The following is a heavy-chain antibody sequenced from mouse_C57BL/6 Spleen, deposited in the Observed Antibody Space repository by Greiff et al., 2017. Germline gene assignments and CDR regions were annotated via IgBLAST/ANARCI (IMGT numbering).Heavy chain of an antibody. V-gene: IGHV1-53*01. CDR1: GYTFTSYW. J-gene: IGHJ3*01. CDR3: TSPLYYSNQFAY. CDR2: INPSNGGT. Sequence: QVQLQQPGTELVKPGASVKLSCKASGYTFTSYWMHWAKQRPGQGLEWIGNINPSNGGTNYNEKFKSKATLTVDKSSSPAYMQLSSLTSEDSAVYYFTSPLYYSNQFAYWGQGTLVTVSA. D-gene: IGHD2-5*01.